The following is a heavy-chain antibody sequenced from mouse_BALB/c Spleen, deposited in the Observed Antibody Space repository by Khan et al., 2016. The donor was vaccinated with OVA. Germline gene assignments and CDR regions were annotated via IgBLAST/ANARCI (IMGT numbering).Heavy chain of an antibody. V-gene: IGHV5-6*01. D-gene: IGHD1-1*01. J-gene: IGHJ3*01. CDR2: ISTGGHYT. CDR1: GFTFSTFG. CDR3: TRLAYYYNSEGFAY. Sequence: EVELVESGGDLVKPGGSLKLSCAASGFTFSTFGMSWVRQTPDMRLEWVATISTGGHYTYYPDSVKGRFTISRDNAKNTLYLQMSSLKSGDTAIYYCTRLAYYYNSEGFAYWGQGTLVTVSA.